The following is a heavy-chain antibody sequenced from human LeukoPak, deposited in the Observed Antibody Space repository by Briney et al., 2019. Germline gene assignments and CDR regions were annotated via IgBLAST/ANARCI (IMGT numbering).Heavy chain of an antibody. CDR3: ARGAYDFWSGYYNWFDP. D-gene: IGHD3-3*01. J-gene: IGHJ5*02. CDR2: INPNSGGT. Sequence: ASVKVSCEASGYTFTGYYMHWVRQAPGQGLEWMGWINPNSGGTNYAQKFQGWVTMTRDTSISTAYMELSRLRSDDTAVYYCARGAYDFWSGYYNWFDPWGQGTLVTVSS. CDR1: GYTFTGYY. V-gene: IGHV1-2*04.